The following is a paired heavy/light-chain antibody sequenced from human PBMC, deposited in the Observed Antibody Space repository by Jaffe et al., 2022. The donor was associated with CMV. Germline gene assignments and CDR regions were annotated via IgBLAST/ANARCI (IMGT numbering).Light chain of an antibody. Sequence: QSVLTQPPSASGTPGQRVTISCSGSSSNIGSNYVFWYQQLPGTAPKLLIYRNNQRPSGVPDRFSGSKSGTSASLAISGLRSEDEADYYCAAWDDSLSGWVFGGGTKVTVL. V-gene: IGLV1-47*01. CDR2: RNN. CDR1: SSNIGSNY. CDR3: AAWDDSLSGWV. J-gene: IGLJ3*02.
Heavy chain of an antibody. CDR2: ISYNGDNT. Sequence: EVQLLESGGGLVQTGGSLILSCATSGFTFNNYAMSWVRQAPGKGLEWVSGISYNGDNTYYADSVRGRFTISRDNSENKLYLQMNSLRADDTAIYYCAKGEGTPWGCFDPWGLGTLVTVSS. J-gene: IGHJ5*02. V-gene: IGHV3-23*01. CDR3: AKGEGTPWGCFDP. D-gene: IGHD7-27*01. CDR1: GFTFNNYA.